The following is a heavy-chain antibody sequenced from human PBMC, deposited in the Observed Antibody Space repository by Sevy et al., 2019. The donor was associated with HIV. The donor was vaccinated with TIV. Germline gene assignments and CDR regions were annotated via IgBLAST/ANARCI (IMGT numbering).Heavy chain of an antibody. CDR3: VRDMELVDEGTQEFYY. V-gene: IGHV1-2*02. CDR1: GYTFTGYY. J-gene: IGHJ4*02. CDR2: INPNSGGT. Sequence: ASVKVSCKASGYTFTGYYMHWVRQAPGQGLEWMGWINPNSGGTNYAQKFQGRVTMTRDTSMSTAYMELSRLRSDDTALYYCVRDMELVDEGTQEFYYWGQGTLVTVSS. D-gene: IGHD1-7*01.